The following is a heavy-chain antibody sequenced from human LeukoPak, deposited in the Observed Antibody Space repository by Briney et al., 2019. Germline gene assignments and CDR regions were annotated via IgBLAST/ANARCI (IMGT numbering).Heavy chain of an antibody. Sequence: QPGGSLRLSCTASGFTLRNYWMHWVRQVPGKRLVWVSRISGDGSVTNYADSVQGRFTISRDNAKNTLYLQIDSLRSEDTAVYYCARYSSSTGGASYYLDYWGHGTLVTVSS. J-gene: IGHJ4*01. CDR2: ISGDGSVT. D-gene: IGHD6-6*01. CDR3: ARYSSSTGGASYYLDY. CDR1: GFTLRNYW. V-gene: IGHV3-74*01.